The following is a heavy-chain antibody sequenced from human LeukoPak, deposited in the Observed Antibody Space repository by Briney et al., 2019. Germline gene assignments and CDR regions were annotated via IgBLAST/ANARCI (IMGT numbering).Heavy chain of an antibody. CDR1: AFIFSGHW. CDR3: ARVGSSEVWFDP. D-gene: IGHD3-22*01. Sequence: GGSLRLSCEGSAFIFSGHWMNWVRQTPGKGLEWVASIKEDGSERQYVDSVKGRFSISRDNTKGSLFLQLYSLRAEDTAVYYCARVGSSEVWFDPWGQGTLVTVSS. J-gene: IGHJ5*02. CDR2: IKEDGSER. V-gene: IGHV3-7*03.